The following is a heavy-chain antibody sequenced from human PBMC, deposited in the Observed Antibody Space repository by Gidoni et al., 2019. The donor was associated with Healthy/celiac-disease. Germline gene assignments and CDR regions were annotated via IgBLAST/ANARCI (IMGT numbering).Heavy chain of an antibody. Sequence: EVQLVESGGGLVKPGGSLRLSCAASGFTFSSYSMNWVRQAPGKGLEWVSSISSSSSYIYYADSVKGRFTISRDNAKNSLYLQMNSLRAEDTAVYYCARAPGVVVIDYYGMDVWGQGTTVTVSS. CDR2: ISSSSSYI. D-gene: IGHD3-22*01. V-gene: IGHV3-21*01. J-gene: IGHJ6*02. CDR1: GFTFSSYS. CDR3: ARAPGVVVIDYYGMDV.